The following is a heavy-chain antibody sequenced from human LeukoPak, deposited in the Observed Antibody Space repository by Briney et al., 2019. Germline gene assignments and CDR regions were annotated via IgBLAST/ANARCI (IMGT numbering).Heavy chain of an antibody. CDR3: ARHDNYPGFGRGFDH. V-gene: IGHV4-59*08. Sequence: SETLSLTCTVSGGSINGYYWSWIRQPPGKGLEWIGYIFYSGIDRHNPALESRVTISIDTSKNHFSLKLTSVTAADTAVYYCARHDNYPGFGRGFDHWGQGVLVTVSS. D-gene: IGHD1-14*01. CDR2: IFYSGID. J-gene: IGHJ5*02. CDR1: GGSINGYY.